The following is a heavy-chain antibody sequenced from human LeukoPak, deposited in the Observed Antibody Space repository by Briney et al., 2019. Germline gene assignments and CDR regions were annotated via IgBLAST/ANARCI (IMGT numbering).Heavy chain of an antibody. CDR3: AREQSYYYDSSGYYYFDY. Sequence: GGSLRLSCAASGFTFSSYSVNWVRQAPGKGLAWVSSISSSGSYIYYADSVKGRFTFSRDNAKNSLYLQMNSLRAEDTAVYYCAREQSYYYDSSGYYYFDYWGQGTLVAVSS. CDR2: ISSSGSYI. V-gene: IGHV3-21*01. J-gene: IGHJ4*02. D-gene: IGHD3-22*01. CDR1: GFTFSSYS.